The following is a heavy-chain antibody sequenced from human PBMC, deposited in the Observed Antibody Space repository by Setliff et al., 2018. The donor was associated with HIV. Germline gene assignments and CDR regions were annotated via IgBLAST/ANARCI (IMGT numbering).Heavy chain of an antibody. Sequence: PSETLSLTCTVSGGYINNYYWSWIRQPPGKGLEWIGYIYYSGSTNYNPSLKSRVTISVDTSKNQFSLKLSSVTAADTAVYYCARNYYDSSGYLPYYYYYYYMDVWGKGTTVTVSS. CDR1: GGYINNYY. D-gene: IGHD3-22*01. V-gene: IGHV4-59*08. CDR2: IYYSGST. J-gene: IGHJ6*03. CDR3: ARNYYDSSGYLPYYYYYYYMDV.